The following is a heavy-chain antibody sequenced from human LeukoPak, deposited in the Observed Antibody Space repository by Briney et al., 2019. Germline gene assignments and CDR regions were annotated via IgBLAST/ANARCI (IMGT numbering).Heavy chain of an antibody. CDR3: ARDRAYYDFLGGYYGYYYYMDG. CDR2: IYYSGST. J-gene: IGHJ6*03. Sequence: SETLSLTCTVSGGSISSYYWSWIRQPPGKGLEWIGYIYYSGSTNYNPSLKSRVTISVDTSKNQFSLKLSSVTAADTAVYYCARDRAYYDFLGGYYGYYYYMDGWGKGTTVTVSS. V-gene: IGHV4-59*01. CDR1: GGSISSYY. D-gene: IGHD3-3*01.